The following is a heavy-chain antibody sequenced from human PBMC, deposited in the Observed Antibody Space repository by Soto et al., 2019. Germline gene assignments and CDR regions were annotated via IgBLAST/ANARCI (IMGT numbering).Heavy chain of an antibody. CDR2: IYYSGST. V-gene: IGHV4-59*01. CDR1: GGSISRYY. CDR3: ARGPSYGDYVDYYYYGMDV. J-gene: IGHJ6*02. D-gene: IGHD4-17*01. Sequence: PSETLSLTCTVSGGSISRYYWSWIRQPPGKGLEWIGYIYYSGSTNYNPSLKSRVTISVDTSKNQFSLKLSSVTAADTAVYYCARGPSYGDYVDYYYYGMDVWGQGTTVTVSS.